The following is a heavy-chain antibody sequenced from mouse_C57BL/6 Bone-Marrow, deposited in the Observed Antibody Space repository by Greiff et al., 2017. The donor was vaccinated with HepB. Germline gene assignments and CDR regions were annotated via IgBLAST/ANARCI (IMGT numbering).Heavy chain of an antibody. J-gene: IGHJ4*01. D-gene: IGHD1-1*01. V-gene: IGHV5-4*01. CDR1: GFTFSSYA. Sequence: EVQVVESGGGLVKPGGSLKLSCAASGFTFSSYAMTWVSQTPEKRLEWVATISDGGSYTYYPDNVKGRFTISRDNAKNNLYLQMSHLKSEDTAMYYCARDRMYYYASRPYAMDYWGQGTSVTVSS. CDR3: ARDRMYYYASRPYAMDY. CDR2: ISDGGSYT.